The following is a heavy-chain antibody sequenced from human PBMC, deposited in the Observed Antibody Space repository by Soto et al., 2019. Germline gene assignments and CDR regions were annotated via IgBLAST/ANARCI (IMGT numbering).Heavy chain of an antibody. D-gene: IGHD1-26*01. J-gene: IGHJ4*02. CDR3: ARGYPPRDQVGNLPGAH. V-gene: IGHV3-53*01. CDR1: GFTVSNNY. Sequence: GGSLRLSCAASGFTVSNNYMIWFRLPPGKGLEWVSLIYSGGTTYYADSVKGRFTISRDNSKNTLYLQMNSLRVEDTAVYYCARGYPPRDQVGNLPGAHWGQGTLVTSPQ. CDR2: IYSGGTT.